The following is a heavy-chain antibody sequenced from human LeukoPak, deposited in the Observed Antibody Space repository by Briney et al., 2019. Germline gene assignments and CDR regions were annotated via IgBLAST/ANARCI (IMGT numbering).Heavy chain of an antibody. CDR2: IYSSGNT. CDR3: ARHLSGTTMSHYFDF. CDR1: GDSISSGRNY. J-gene: IGHJ4*02. D-gene: IGHD1-1*01. Sequence: NPSETLSLTCSASGDSISSGRNYWGWIRQSPGKGLEWIASIYSSGNTHSNPSLKSRVSISVDTSKNQVSLKLYSVTASDAAIYYCARHLSGTTMSHYFDFWGQGTLVTVSS. V-gene: IGHV4-39*01.